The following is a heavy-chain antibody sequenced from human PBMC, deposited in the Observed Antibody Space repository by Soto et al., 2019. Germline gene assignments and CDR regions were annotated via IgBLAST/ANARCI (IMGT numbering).Heavy chain of an antibody. CDR2: ISGDSGNT. CDR3: ANPIVAFY. J-gene: IGHJ4*02. CDR1: GYMFTKSA. Sequence: ASVKVSCKASGYMFTKSAMHWVRQAPGQRLEWMGWISGDSGNTKYSPKLQDRVTITRDTSASAAYTELRSLRSEDTAVYYCANPIVAFYWGQGTLVTVSS. D-gene: IGHD5-12*01. V-gene: IGHV1-3*01.